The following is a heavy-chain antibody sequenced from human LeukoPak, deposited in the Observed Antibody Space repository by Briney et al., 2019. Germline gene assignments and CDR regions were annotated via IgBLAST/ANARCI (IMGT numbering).Heavy chain of an antibody. J-gene: IGHJ4*02. CDR1: GFTFSNHW. CDR3: ARGPHYGSRSDYLDY. CDR2: IKQGGSEK. V-gene: IGHV3-7*01. Sequence: GGSLRLSCAASGFTFSNHWMSWVRQAPGKGLEWVADIKQGGSEKNYVDSVKGRFTISRDDAKNSLYLEMNSLRAEDTAVYYCARGPHYGSRSDYLDYWGQGTLVTVSS. D-gene: IGHD3-10*01.